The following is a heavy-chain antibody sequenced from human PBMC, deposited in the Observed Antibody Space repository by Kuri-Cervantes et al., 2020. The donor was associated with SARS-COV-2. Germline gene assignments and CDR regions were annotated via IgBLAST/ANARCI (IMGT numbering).Heavy chain of an antibody. Sequence: GESLKISCAASGFTFSSYSMNWVRQAPGKGLEWVSSISSSSSYIYYADSVKGRFTISRDNAKDSLYLQMNSLRAEDTAVYSCARQHLGYYMDVWGKGTTVTVSS. CDR1: GFTFSSYS. CDR3: ARQHLGYYMDV. V-gene: IGHV3-21*01. CDR2: ISSSSSYI. J-gene: IGHJ6*03. D-gene: IGHD6-13*01.